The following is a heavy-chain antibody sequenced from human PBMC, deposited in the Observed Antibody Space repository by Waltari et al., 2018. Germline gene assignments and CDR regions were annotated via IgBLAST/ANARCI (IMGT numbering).Heavy chain of an antibody. Sequence: QLQLQESGPGLVKPSETLSLTCTVPGGAISSSSYYWGWSRQPPGKGLEWIGSIYYSGSTYYNPSLKSRVTISVDTSKNQFSLKLSSVTAADTAVYYCARHPAMTIMLWYFDLWGRGTLVTVSS. V-gene: IGHV4-39*01. CDR2: IYYSGST. CDR1: GGAISSSSYY. J-gene: IGHJ2*01. CDR3: ARHPAMTIMLWYFDL. D-gene: IGHD2-8*01.